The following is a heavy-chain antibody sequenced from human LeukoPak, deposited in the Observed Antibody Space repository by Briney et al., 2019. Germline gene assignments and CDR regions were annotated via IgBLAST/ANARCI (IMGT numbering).Heavy chain of an antibody. J-gene: IGHJ4*02. Sequence: GGSLRLSCAASGFSVSNYYMSWVRQAPGKGLEWVSVIYTAGSTFYADSVRGRFTISRDNSKNTLYLQMNSLRAEDTAVYYCAKDQSSGPRGFDYWGQGTLVTVSS. V-gene: IGHV3-53*01. CDR1: GFSVSNYY. CDR3: AKDQSSGPRGFDY. D-gene: IGHD6-19*01. CDR2: IYTAGST.